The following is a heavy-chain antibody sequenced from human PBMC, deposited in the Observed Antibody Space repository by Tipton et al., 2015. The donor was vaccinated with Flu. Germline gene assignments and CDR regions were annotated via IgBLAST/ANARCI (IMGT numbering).Heavy chain of an antibody. D-gene: IGHD5-18*01. CDR2: IYTSGST. V-gene: IGHV4-61*02. Sequence: TLSLTCTVSGGSISSGSYYWSWIRQPAGKGLEWIGRIYTSGSTNYNPSLKSRVTISVDTSKNQFSLKLSSVTAADTAVYYCARGGYSYGYGKNYYYYGTDVWGQGTTVTVSS. CDR3: ARGGYSYGYGKNYYYYGTDV. CDR1: GGSISSGSYY. J-gene: IGHJ6*02.